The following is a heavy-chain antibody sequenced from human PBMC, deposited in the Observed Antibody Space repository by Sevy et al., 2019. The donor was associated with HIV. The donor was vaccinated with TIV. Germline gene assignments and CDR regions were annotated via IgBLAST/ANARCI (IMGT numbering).Heavy chain of an antibody. Sequence: GGSLRLSCAASGFTFRNAWMTWVRQVPGKGLEWVGRIRNDPDGGTTDYAAPVRGRFTISRDDSKNTLYLQMNSLETVDIAVYYCSTDIVVQSGYSYDFSTFNPDLPHNSGADVWGQGTTVTVSS. V-gene: IGHV3-15*01. D-gene: IGHD5-12*01. CDR1: GFTFRNAW. J-gene: IGHJ6*02. CDR3: STDIVVQSGYSYDFSTFNPDLPHNSGADV. CDR2: IRNDPDGGTT.